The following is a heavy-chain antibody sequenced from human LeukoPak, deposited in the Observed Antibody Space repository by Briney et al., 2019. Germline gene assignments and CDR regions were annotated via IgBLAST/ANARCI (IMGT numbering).Heavy chain of an antibody. CDR2: ISGSGGST. CDR3: AKDRGYSGYGLH. Sequence: GGSLRLSCAASGFTFSSYAMTWVRQAPGKGLEWVSAISGSGGSTYYADSVKGRFTISRDNSKNTLYLQMNSLRAEDTAVYYCAKDRGYSGYGLHWGQGTLVTVSS. D-gene: IGHD5-12*01. V-gene: IGHV3-23*01. CDR1: GFTFSSYA. J-gene: IGHJ4*02.